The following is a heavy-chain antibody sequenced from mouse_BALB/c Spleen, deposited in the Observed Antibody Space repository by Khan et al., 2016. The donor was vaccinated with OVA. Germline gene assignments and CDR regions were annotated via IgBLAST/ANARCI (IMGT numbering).Heavy chain of an antibody. V-gene: IGHV5-6*01. CDR1: GFTFSTYG. Sequence: EVRLVESGGDLVKTGGSLKLSCAASGFTFSTYGMSWVRQTPDKRLEWVATISSGGHYTYYIDSVKGRFTISRDNAKNILDLQMTSLRSEDTAMYYCASLAYYYNSEGFAYWGRGTLVTVSA. CDR3: ASLAYYYNSEGFAY. J-gene: IGHJ3*01. CDR2: ISSGGHYT. D-gene: IGHD1-1*02.